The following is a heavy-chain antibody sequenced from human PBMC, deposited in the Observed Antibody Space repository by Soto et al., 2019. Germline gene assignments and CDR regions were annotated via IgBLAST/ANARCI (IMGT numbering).Heavy chain of an antibody. V-gene: IGHV1-2*02. CDR2: ISPNSGGT. J-gene: IGHJ4*02. CDR3: ARDSPSLTYCGGDCYSIDY. D-gene: IGHD2-21*02. Sequence: GASVKGSCKAAGYGFTGDYMHWVRQAPGQGLEWMGWISPNSGGTNYAQKFQGRVTMTRDTSISTAYMELSRLRSDDTAVYYCARDSPSLTYCGGDCYSIDYWGQGTLVTVPS. CDR1: GYGFTGDY.